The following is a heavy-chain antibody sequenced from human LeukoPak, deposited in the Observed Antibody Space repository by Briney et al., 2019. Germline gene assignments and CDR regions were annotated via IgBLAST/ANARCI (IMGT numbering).Heavy chain of an antibody. CDR3: AREHYDSSGYYDGY. CDR1: GGSISSGGYY. J-gene: IGHJ4*02. Sequence: SQTLSLTCTVSGGSISSGGYYWSWIRQHPGKGLEWIGYIYYSGSTYYNPSLKSQVTISVDTSKNQFSLKLSSVTAADTAVYYCAREHYDSSGYYDGYWGQGTLVTVSS. V-gene: IGHV4-31*01. CDR2: IYYSGST. D-gene: IGHD3-22*01.